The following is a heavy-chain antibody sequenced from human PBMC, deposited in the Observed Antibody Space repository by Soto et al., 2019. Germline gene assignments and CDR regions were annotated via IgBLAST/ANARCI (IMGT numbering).Heavy chain of an antibody. V-gene: IGHV4-59*08. CDR1: GGYISSYY. J-gene: IGHJ6*02. D-gene: IGHD6-19*01. CDR3: ARGIEGWYQGRYYYGMDV. CDR2: IYYSGST. Sequence: LETMSLTCTVSGGYISSYYWSWIRQKTGKGLEWIGYIYYSGSTNYNPSLKSRVTISVDTSKNQFSLKLSSVTAADTAVYYCARGIEGWYQGRYYYGMDVWGQGTTVT.